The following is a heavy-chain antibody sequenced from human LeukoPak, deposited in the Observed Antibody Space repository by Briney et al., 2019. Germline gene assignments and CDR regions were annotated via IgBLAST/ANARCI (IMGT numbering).Heavy chain of an antibody. CDR3: ASTETYSSSWWGSWFDP. CDR1: GFTFSNYW. D-gene: IGHD6-13*01. Sequence: GGSLRLSCTASGFTFSNYWMSWVRQAPGKGLEWVANIKQDGGEKYYVDSVKGRFTISRDNAKNTLYLQMNSLRAEDTAVYYCASTETYSSSWWGSWFDPWGQGTLVTVSS. J-gene: IGHJ5*02. V-gene: IGHV3-7*01. CDR2: IKQDGGEK.